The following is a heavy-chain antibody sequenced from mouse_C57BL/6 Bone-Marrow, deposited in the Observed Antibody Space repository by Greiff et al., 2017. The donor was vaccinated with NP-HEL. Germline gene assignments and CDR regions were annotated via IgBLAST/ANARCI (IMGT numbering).Heavy chain of an antibody. CDR1: GFSLSTFGMG. V-gene: IGHV8-8*01. J-gene: IGHJ3*01. Sequence: QVQLQQSGPGILQPSQTLSLTCSFSGFSLSTFGMGVGWIRQPSGKGLEWLAHIWWDDDKYYNPALKRRLTISKDTSKNQVFLKITNVDTADTATYYCARKNYGSTWFAYWGQGTRVTVSA. D-gene: IGHD1-1*01. CDR3: ARKNYGSTWFAY. CDR2: IWWDDDK.